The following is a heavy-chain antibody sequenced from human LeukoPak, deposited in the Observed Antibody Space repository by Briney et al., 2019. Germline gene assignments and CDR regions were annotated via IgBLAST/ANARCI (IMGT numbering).Heavy chain of an antibody. D-gene: IGHD3-10*01. V-gene: IGHV3-9*01. CDR3: AKASTLLLWFGELDY. CDR1: GFTFDDYA. Sequence: GGSLRLSCAASGFTFDDYAMHWVRQAPGKGLEWVSGISWNSGSIGYADSVKGRFTISRDNAKNSLYLQMNSLRAEDTALYHCAKASTLLLWFGELDYWGQGTLVTVSS. J-gene: IGHJ4*02. CDR2: ISWNSGSI.